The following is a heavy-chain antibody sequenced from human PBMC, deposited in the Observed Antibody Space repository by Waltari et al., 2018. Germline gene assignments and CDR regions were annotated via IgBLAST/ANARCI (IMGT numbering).Heavy chain of an antibody. D-gene: IGHD6-13*01. J-gene: IGHJ4*02. CDR1: GFTFSSYA. CDR2: ISGSVGST. CDR3: AKMGYGSSWYPFDY. V-gene: IGHV3-23*01. Sequence: EVQLLESGGGLVQPGGSLRLSCAASGFTFSSYAMSWVRQAQGKGRGWVSAISGSVGSTYYADSVKGRFTISRDNAKNTLYLQMNSLRAEDTAVYYCAKMGYGSSWYPFDYWGQGTLVTVSS.